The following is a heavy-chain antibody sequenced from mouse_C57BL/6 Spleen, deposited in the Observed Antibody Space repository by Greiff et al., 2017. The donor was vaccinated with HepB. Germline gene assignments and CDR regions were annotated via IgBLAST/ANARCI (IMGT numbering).Heavy chain of an antibody. CDR3: ARDRVYDCYYYAMDY. Sequence: EVKLVESEGGLVQPGRSMKLSCTASGFTFSDYYMAWVRQVPEKGLEWVANINYDGSSTYYLDSLKSRFIISRDNAKNILYLQMSSLKSEDTATYYCARDRVYDCYYYAMDYWGQGTSVTVSS. CDR2: INYDGSST. D-gene: IGHD2-3*01. J-gene: IGHJ4*01. V-gene: IGHV5-16*01. CDR1: GFTFSDYY.